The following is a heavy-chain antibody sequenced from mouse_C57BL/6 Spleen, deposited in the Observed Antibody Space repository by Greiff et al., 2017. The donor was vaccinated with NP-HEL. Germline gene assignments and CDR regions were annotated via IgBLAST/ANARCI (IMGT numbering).Heavy chain of an antibody. V-gene: IGHV1-22*01. CDR3: ARGGLGRGYAMDY. Sequence: EVQLQQSGPELVKPGASVKMSCKASGYTFTDYNMHWVKQSHGKSLEWIGYINPNNGGTSYNQKFKGKATLTVNKSSSTAYMELRSLTSEDSAVYYCARGGLGRGYAMDYWGQGTSVTVSS. CDR1: GYTFTDYN. D-gene: IGHD4-1*01. J-gene: IGHJ4*01. CDR2: INPNNGGT.